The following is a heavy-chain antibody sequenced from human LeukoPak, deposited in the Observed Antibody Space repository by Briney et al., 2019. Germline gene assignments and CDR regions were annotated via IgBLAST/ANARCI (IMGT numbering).Heavy chain of an antibody. CDR3: ARKGAGTAEFDY. Sequence: SETLSLTCTVSGGSISSSSYYWGWIRQPPGKGLEWIGSIYYSGSTYYNPSLKSRVTMSVDTSKNQFSLNLRSVTPLDTAVYYCARKGAGTAEFDYWGQGTLVTVSS. V-gene: IGHV4-39*07. J-gene: IGHJ4*02. D-gene: IGHD3-10*01. CDR2: IYYSGST. CDR1: GGSISSSSYY.